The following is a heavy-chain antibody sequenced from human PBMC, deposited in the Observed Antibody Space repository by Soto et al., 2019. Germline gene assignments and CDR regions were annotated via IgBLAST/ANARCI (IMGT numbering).Heavy chain of an antibody. V-gene: IGHV1-18*04. CDR1: GYTFISYG. CDR3: ARVPYYYGMDV. CDR2: INAGNGNT. Sequence: ASVKFSCKTSGYTFISYGISWVRQAPGQGLEWMGWINAGNGNTKYSQKFQGRVTITRDTSASTAYMELSSLRSEDTAVYYCARVPYYYGMDVWGQGTTVTVSS. J-gene: IGHJ6*02.